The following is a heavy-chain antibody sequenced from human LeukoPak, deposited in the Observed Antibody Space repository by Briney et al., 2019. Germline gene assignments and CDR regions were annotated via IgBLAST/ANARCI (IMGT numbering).Heavy chain of an antibody. Sequence: SETLSLTCTFSGASINSYYWSWIRQPPGKGLEWIGCIYDSGSTDYNPSLKSRVTISVDTSKNQFSLKLTSVTAADTAMYYCARTSSSWLWGQGTLVTVSS. D-gene: IGHD6-13*01. CDR2: IYDSGST. V-gene: IGHV4-59*01. J-gene: IGHJ4*02. CDR3: ARTSSSWL. CDR1: GASINSYY.